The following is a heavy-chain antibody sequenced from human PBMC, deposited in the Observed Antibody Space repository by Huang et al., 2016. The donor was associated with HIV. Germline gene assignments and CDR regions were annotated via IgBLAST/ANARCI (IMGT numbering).Heavy chain of an antibody. CDR1: GLNLKDNY. CDR2: LFSGGRT. Sequence: VQLVESGGGLVRTGGSLRLSCVASGLNLKDNYWDWVRQATGKGLDWVSLLFSGGRTYDADSVEGRFTISRDTSKSVFYLQMNSLRAGDTAMYYCVRGPEDSWYGSHYYAMDVWGRGTRVTVSS. D-gene: IGHD6-13*01. CDR3: VRGPEDSWYGSHYYAMDV. J-gene: IGHJ3*01. V-gene: IGHV3-66*01.